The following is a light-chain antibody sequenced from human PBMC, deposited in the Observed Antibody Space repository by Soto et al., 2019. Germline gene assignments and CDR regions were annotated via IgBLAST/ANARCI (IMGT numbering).Light chain of an antibody. CDR2: RAS. CDR1: N. Sequence: NVAWYQQRPGQAPRLLIYRASTRATGVPARFSGSGSGTEFTLTISSLQPEDFTVSSCLQYHNLWASGQGTKVDIK. CDR3: LQYHNLWA. V-gene: IGKV3-15*01. J-gene: IGKJ1*01.